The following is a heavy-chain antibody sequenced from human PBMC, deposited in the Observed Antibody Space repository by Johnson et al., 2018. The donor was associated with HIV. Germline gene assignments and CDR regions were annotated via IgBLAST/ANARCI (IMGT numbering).Heavy chain of an antibody. CDR1: GFTFSSYA. Sequence: QEQLVESGGGVVQPGRSLRLSCAASGFTFSSYAMHWVRQAPGKGLEWVAVISYDGSNKYYADSVKGRFTISRDNSKNTLYLQINSLRAEDTAVYYCARDTKKVGARSAFDIWGQGTMVTVSS. V-gene: IGHV3-30-3*01. CDR2: ISYDGSNK. D-gene: IGHD1-26*01. J-gene: IGHJ3*02. CDR3: ARDTKKVGARSAFDI.